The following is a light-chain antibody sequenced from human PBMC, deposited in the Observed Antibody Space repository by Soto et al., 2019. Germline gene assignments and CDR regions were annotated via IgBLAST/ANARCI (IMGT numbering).Light chain of an antibody. Sequence: SYELTQPPSVSVSPGQTASITCSGDKLGDKYACWYRQKPGQSPVLVIYQDSKRPSGIPERFSGSNSGNTATLTISGTQAMDEADYYCQAWDSSTALRVVFGGGTKVTVL. V-gene: IGLV3-1*01. CDR3: QAWDSSTALRVV. CDR1: KLGDKY. J-gene: IGLJ2*01. CDR2: QDS.